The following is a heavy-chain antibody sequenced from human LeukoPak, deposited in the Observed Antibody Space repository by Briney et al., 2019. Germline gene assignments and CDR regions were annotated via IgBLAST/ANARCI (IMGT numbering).Heavy chain of an antibody. CDR1: GFTVSSNS. D-gene: IGHD4/OR15-4a*01. J-gene: IGHJ4*02. CDR3: ARRAGAYSHPYDY. Sequence: GGSLRLSCRVSGFTVSSNSMSGVRQAPGKGLEWVSFSYSDSTHDSDSVKARFTISRDNSKNTLYLQMNSLRAEDTAVYYCARRAGAYSHPYDYWGQGTLVTVSS. V-gene: IGHV3-53*01. CDR2: SYSDST.